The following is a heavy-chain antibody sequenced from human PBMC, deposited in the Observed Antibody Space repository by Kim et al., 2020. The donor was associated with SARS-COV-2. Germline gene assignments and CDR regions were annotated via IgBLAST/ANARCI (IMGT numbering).Heavy chain of an antibody. V-gene: IGHV4-34*01. J-gene: IGHJ6*02. D-gene: IGHD2-15*01. CDR2: INHSGST. CDR3: ARGLRYCSGGSCYRHTGYYYGMDV. Sequence: SETLSLTCAVYGGSFSGYYWSWIRQPPGKGLEWIGEINHSGSTNYNPSLKSRVTISVDTSKNQFSLKLSSVTAADTAVYYCARGLRYCSGGSCYRHTGYYYGMDVWGQGTTVTVSS. CDR1: GGSFSGYY.